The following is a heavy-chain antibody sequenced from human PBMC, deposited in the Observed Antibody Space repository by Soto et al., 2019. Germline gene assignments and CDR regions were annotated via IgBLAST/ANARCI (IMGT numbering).Heavy chain of an antibody. V-gene: IGHV1-69*04. CDR1: GGTFSGYA. CDR2: IIPILGIA. Sequence: SGKVCCKASGGTFSGYAISWVRQAPGQGIEWMGRIIPILGIANYAQKFQGRVTITADKSTSTAYMELSSLRSEDTAVYYCAGDTYYDILTGLDPWGQGTLVTVSS. CDR3: AGDTYYDILTGLDP. D-gene: IGHD3-9*01. J-gene: IGHJ5*02.